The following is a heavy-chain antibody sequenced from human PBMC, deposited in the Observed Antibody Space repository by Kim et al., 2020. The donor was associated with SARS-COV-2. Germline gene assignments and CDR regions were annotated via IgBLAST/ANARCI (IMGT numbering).Heavy chain of an antibody. Sequence: AAPVKGRFTISRDDSKNTLYLQMNSLKTEDTAVYYCTTVGAVAGFWGRDYWGQGTLVTVSS. CDR3: TTVGAVAGFWGRDY. D-gene: IGHD6-19*01. J-gene: IGHJ4*02. V-gene: IGHV3-15*01.